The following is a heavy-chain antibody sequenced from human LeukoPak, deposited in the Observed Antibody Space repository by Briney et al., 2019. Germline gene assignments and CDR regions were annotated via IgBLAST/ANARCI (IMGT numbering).Heavy chain of an antibody. CDR1: GGTFSSYA. V-gene: IGHV1-69*04. CDR3: ARGPSGSYSPDY. D-gene: IGHD3-10*01. J-gene: IGHJ4*02. Sequence: ASVKVSCKASGGTFSSYAISWVRQAPGQGLEWMGRIIPILGIANYAQKFQGRVTITADKSTSTAYMELSSLRSEDTAVYYCARGPSGSYSPDYWGQGTLVTVSS. CDR2: IIPILGIA.